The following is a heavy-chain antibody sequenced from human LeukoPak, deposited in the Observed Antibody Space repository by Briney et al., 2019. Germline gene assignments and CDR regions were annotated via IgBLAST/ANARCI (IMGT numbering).Heavy chain of an antibody. J-gene: IGHJ3*02. Sequence: GGSLRLSCAGSGFTFSTSAMSWVRQAPGKGLEWVSGISGSGDTTHYADSVKGRFTISRDNAKNSLYLQMNSLRAEDTAVYYCARAGFYDFWSGYSDAFDIWGQGTMVTVSS. CDR1: GFTFSTSA. CDR3: ARAGFYDFWSGYSDAFDI. CDR2: ISGSGDTT. D-gene: IGHD3-3*01. V-gene: IGHV3-23*01.